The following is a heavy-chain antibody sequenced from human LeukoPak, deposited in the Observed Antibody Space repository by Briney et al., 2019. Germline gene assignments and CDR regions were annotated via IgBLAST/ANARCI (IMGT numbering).Heavy chain of an antibody. CDR2: ISPNSGET. D-gene: IGHD1-1*01. CDR3: ARDGNFDY. V-gene: IGHV1-2*02. Sequence: ASVRVSCKASGYTFTDYYMHWVRQAPGQGLEWMGWISPNSGETSYAQKFQGRVTMTRDTSIRTVYMEVNSLRPDDTAVFYCARDGNFDYWGQGTLVTVSS. J-gene: IGHJ4*02. CDR1: GYTFTDYY.